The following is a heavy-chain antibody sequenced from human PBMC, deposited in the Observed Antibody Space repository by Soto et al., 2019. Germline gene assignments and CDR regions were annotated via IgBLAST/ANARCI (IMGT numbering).Heavy chain of an antibody. CDR1: GFTFDSYA. CDR3: AKGLRPYCTSTTCYLIDC. J-gene: IGHJ4*02. D-gene: IGHD2-2*01. Sequence: EVQLLESGGGLVQPGGSLRLACAASGFTFDSYAMTWVRQAPGMGLEWVSGISGSGRSTYYADSVKGRFTISRDNSKIMLYLQMNSLRAEDTAVYYCAKGLRPYCTSTTCYLIDCWGQGTLVTVSS. CDR2: ISGSGRST. V-gene: IGHV3-23*01.